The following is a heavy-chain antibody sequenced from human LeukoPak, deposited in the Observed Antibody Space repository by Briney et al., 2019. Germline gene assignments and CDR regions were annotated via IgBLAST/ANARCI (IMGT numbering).Heavy chain of an antibody. CDR2: IKQDGSEK. CDR3: ARAMVGATPFDY. CDR1: GFTFSSYW. D-gene: IGHD1-26*01. V-gene: IGHV3-7*01. Sequence: GGSLRLSCAASGFTFSSYWMSWVRQAPGKGLEWVANIKQDGSEKYYVGSVKGRFTVSRDNAKNSLYLQMNSLRAEDTAVYYCARAMVGATPFDYWGQGTLVTVSS. J-gene: IGHJ4*02.